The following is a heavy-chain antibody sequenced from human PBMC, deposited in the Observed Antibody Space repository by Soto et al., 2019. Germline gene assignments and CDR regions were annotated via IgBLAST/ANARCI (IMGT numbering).Heavy chain of an antibody. D-gene: IGHD3-10*01. V-gene: IGHV3-23*01. CDR1: GFTFSGYA. CDR3: AKQQWFGEYPYYGMDV. Sequence: EVQLLESGGGLVQPGGSLRLSCAASGFTFSGYAMSWVRQAPGKGLEWVSAISGSGGSTYHADSVKGRFTISRDNSKNTLYLQMISLRAEDTAVYYCAKQQWFGEYPYYGMDVWGQGTTVTVSS. J-gene: IGHJ6*02. CDR2: ISGSGGST.